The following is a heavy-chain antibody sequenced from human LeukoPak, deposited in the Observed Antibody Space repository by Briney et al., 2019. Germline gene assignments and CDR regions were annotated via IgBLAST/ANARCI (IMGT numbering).Heavy chain of an antibody. V-gene: IGHV4-59*13. CDR1: YGSINSCY. Sequence: PSETLSLTCSVSYGSINSCYWSWIRQPPGKALEWIGYINSSGRTTYNPSLKGRVTMSVDTSKNQFYLKLTSVTAADTAVYYCARHGTVSSGSYFDYWGQGTQVTLS. J-gene: IGHJ4*02. CDR3: ARHGTVSSGSYFDY. CDR2: INSSGRT. D-gene: IGHD1-26*01.